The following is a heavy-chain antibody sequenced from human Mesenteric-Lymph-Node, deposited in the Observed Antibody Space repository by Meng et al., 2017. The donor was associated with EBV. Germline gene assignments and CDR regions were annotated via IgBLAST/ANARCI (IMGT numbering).Heavy chain of an antibody. Sequence: QVQLVQSGAEVKKPGSSVKVSCKASGGNFNNFAINWVRQAPGQGLEWMGWINTNTGNPTYAQGFTGRFVFSLDTSVSTAYLQISSLKAEDTAVYYCARDHYCSGGSCYDYWGQGTLVTVSS. D-gene: IGHD2-15*01. V-gene: IGHV7-4-1*02. J-gene: IGHJ4*02. CDR3: ARDHYCSGGSCYDY. CDR1: GGNFNNFA. CDR2: INTNTGNP.